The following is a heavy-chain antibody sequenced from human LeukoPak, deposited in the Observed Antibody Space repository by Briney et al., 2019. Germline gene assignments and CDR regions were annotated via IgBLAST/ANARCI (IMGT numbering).Heavy chain of an antibody. CDR2: IYYSGTT. CDR3: ARDRASAGGFDY. Sequence: PSETLSLTCSVSGGSISPYYWSWLRQRPGKGLEWIGYIYYSGTTNYNPSLQSRVTISVATSKNQFPLKLSSVTAADTALYYCARDRASAGGFDYWGQGTLVTVSS. CDR1: GGSISPYY. V-gene: IGHV4-59*01. D-gene: IGHD2-15*01. J-gene: IGHJ4*02.